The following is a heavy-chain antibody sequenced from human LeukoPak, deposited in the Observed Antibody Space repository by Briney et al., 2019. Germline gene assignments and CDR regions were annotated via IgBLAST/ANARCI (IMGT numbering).Heavy chain of an antibody. J-gene: IGHJ6*02. CDR1: GXTFSSYA. V-gene: IGHV3-30-3*01. CDR3: ARPAVAGTPYYYYGMDV. Sequence: GGSLRLSCAASGXTFSSYAVHWVRQAPGKGLEWVAVISYDGSNKYYADSVKGRFTISRDNSKNTLYLQMNSLRAEDTAVYYCARPAVAGTPYYYYGMDVWGQGTTVTVSS. CDR2: ISYDGSNK. D-gene: IGHD6-19*01.